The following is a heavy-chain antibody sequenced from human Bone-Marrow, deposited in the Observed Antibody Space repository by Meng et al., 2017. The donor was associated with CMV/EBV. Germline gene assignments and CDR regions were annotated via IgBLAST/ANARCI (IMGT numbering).Heavy chain of an antibody. Sequence: ASVKVSCKASGYTFTSYDINWVRQATGQGLEWMGWTNPNSGNTGYAQKFQGRVTMTRNTSISTAYMELSSLRSDDTAVYYCARGPSRGHYYYYYGMDVWGQGTTVTVSS. CDR2: TNPNSGNT. CDR1: GYTFTSYD. V-gene: IGHV1-8*01. J-gene: IGHJ6*02. CDR3: ARGPSRGHYYYYYGMDV. D-gene: IGHD2-2*01.